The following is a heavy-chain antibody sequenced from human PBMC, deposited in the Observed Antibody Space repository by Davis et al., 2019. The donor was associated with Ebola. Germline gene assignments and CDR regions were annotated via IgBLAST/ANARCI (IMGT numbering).Heavy chain of an antibody. J-gene: IGHJ6*03. D-gene: IGHD3-10*01. CDR2: ISYDGSNK. V-gene: IGHV3-30-3*01. CDR1: GFTFSSYA. Sequence: PGGSLRLSCAASGFTFSSYAMHWVRQAPGKGLEWVAVISYDGSNKYYADSVKGRFTISRDNSKNTLYLQMNSLRAEDTAVYYCARGLKNRIQRITMVRGTYYYMDVWGKGTTVTVSS. CDR3: ARGLKNRIQRITMVRGTYYYMDV.